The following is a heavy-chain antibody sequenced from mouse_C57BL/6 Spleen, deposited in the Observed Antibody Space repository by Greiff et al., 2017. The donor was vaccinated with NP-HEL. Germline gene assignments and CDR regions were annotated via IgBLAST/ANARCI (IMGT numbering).Heavy chain of an antibody. J-gene: IGHJ1*03. CDR2: IYPGDGDT. CDR1: GYAFSSSW. Sequence: VQLQQSGPELVKPGASVKISCKASGYAFSSSWMNWVKQRPGKGLEWIGRIYPGDGDTNYNGKFKGKATLTADKSSSTAYMQLSSLTSEDSAVYFGARPLITTVGDWYFDVWGTGTTVTVSS. V-gene: IGHV1-82*01. CDR3: ARPLITTVGDWYFDV. D-gene: IGHD1-1*01.